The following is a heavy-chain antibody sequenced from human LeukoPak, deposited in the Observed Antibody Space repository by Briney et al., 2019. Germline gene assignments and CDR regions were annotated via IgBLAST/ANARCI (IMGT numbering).Heavy chain of an antibody. Sequence: PGRSLRLSCAASGFTFSSYAMHWVRQAPGKGLEWVAVISYDGGNKYYADSVKGRFTISRDNSKNTLYLQMNSLRAEDTAVYYCARKLAGHYFDYWGQGTLVTVSS. V-gene: IGHV3-30*01. CDR3: ARKLAGHYFDY. CDR1: GFTFSSYA. CDR2: ISYDGGNK. D-gene: IGHD6-19*01. J-gene: IGHJ4*02.